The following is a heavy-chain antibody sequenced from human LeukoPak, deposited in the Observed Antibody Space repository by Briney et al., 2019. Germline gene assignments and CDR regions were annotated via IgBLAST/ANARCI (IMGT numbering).Heavy chain of an antibody. Sequence: GGSLRLSCAASGFTFSSYSMSWVRQAPGKGLEWVSAISGSGSTYYADSVKGRFTISRDNSKNTLYLQMNSLRAEDTAVYYCAKEGSSGLPWFDYWGQGTLVTVSS. V-gene: IGHV3-23*01. CDR2: ISGSGST. CDR1: GFTFSSYS. D-gene: IGHD6-19*01. J-gene: IGHJ4*02. CDR3: AKEGSSGLPWFDY.